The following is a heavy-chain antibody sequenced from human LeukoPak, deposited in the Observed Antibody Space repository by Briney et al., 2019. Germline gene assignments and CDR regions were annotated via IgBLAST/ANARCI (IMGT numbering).Heavy chain of an antibody. V-gene: IGHV3-48*03. CDR3: ARDGRGSNNWFDP. D-gene: IGHD3-10*01. CDR2: ISTSGSII. CDR1: GFTFSSYA. J-gene: IGHJ5*02. Sequence: GGSLRLSCAGSGFTFSSYALSWVRQAPGKGLECVSYISTSGSIIYYADSVKGRFTISRDNAKNSLYLQMTSLRAEDTAVYYCARDGRGSNNWFDPWGQGTLVTVSS.